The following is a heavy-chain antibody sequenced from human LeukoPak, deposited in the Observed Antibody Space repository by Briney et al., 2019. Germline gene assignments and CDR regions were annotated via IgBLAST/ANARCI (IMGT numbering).Heavy chain of an antibody. V-gene: IGHV4-61*02. CDR3: ARHRTYYYDSSGGFDY. CDR2: IYTSGST. Sequence: SETLSLTCTVSGGSISTSNYYWGWIRQPAGKGLEWIGRIYTSGSTNYNPSLKSRVTMSVDTSKYQFSLKLSSVTAADTAVYYCARHRTYYYDSSGGFDYWGQGTLVTVSS. J-gene: IGHJ4*02. D-gene: IGHD3-22*01. CDR1: GGSISTSNYY.